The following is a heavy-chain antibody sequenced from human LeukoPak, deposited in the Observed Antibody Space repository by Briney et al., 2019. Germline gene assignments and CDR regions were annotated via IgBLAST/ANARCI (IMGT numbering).Heavy chain of an antibody. CDR1: GFTFSSYA. D-gene: IGHD3-22*01. CDR3: ARVRVVVRYFDY. CDR2: ISSSSSYI. J-gene: IGHJ4*02. V-gene: IGHV3-21*01. Sequence: GGSLRLSCAASGFTFSSYAMSWVRQAPGKGLEWVSAISSSSSYIYYADSVKGRFTISRDNAKNSLYLQMNSLRAEDTAVYYCARVRVVVRYFDYWGQGTLVTVSS.